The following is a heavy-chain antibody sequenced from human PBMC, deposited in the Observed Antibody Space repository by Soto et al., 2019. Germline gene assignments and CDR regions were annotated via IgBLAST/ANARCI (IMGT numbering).Heavy chain of an antibody. J-gene: IGHJ6*02. CDR1: GFTFSSYA. D-gene: IGHD3-10*01. CDR2: ISGSGGST. V-gene: IGHV3-23*01. CDR3: AKGWFGGQTYYYGMDV. Sequence: PGGSLRLSCAASGFTFSSYAMSWVRQAPGKGLEWVSAISGSGGSTYYADSVKGRFTISRDNSKNTLYLQMNSLRAEDTAVYYCAKGWFGGQTYYYGMDVWGQGTTVTVSS.